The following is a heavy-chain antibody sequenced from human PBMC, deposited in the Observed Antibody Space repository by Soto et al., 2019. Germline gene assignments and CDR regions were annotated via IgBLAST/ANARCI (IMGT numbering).Heavy chain of an antibody. CDR1: GFTVSSNY. CDR2: IFTGGST. J-gene: IGHJ3*02. Sequence: GGSLRLSCAASGFTVSSNYMSWVRQAPGKGLEWVSVIFTGGSTYYADSVKGRFTISRHSSMNTVYLQMDSLRAEDTAVYYCARDRQSSGWLDAFDIWGQGTMVPSPQ. CDR3: ARDRQSSGWLDAFDI. V-gene: IGHV3-53*04. D-gene: IGHD6-19*01.